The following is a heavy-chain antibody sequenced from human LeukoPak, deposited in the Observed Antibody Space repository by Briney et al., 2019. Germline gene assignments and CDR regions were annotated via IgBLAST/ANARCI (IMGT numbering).Heavy chain of an antibody. CDR3: ARGLRITIFGVAKRWFDP. D-gene: IGHD3-3*01. CDR1: GYTFTGYY. V-gene: IGHV1-2*02. Sequence: ASVKVSCKASGYTFTGYYMHWVRQAPGQGLEWMGWINPNSGGTNYALKFQGRVTMTRDTSISTAYMELSRLRSDDTAVYYCARGLRITIFGVAKRWFDPWGQGTLVTVSS. J-gene: IGHJ5*02. CDR2: INPNSGGT.